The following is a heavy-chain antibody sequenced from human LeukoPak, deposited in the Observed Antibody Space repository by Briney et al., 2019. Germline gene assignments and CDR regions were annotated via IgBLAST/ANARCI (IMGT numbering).Heavy chain of an antibody. CDR3: AKMYSSSWYYFDY. V-gene: IGHV3-23*01. D-gene: IGHD6-13*01. J-gene: IGHJ4*02. CDR1: GFTFSSYA. Sequence: GGSLRLSCSVSGFTFSSYAMSWVRQAPGKGLEWVSTTSGIGAGTYYADSVRGRFTISRDNAKNTLYLQMDSLRAEDTAVYYCAKMYSSSWYYFDYWGQGTLVTVSS. CDR2: TSGIGAGT.